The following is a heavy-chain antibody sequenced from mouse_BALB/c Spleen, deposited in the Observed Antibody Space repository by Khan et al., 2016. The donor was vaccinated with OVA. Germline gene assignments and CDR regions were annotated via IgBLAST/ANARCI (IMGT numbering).Heavy chain of an antibody. CDR1: GYTFTDYV. CDR3: ARSDYGSSYFDY. D-gene: IGHD1-1*01. Sequence: QVQLKQSGPELVKPGASVKMSCKASGYTFTDYVISWVKQRTGQGLEWIGEIYPGSGSTYYNEKFKGKATLTADKSSNTAYMQLSSLTSEDSAFYFCARSDYGSSYFDYWGQGTTLTVSA. J-gene: IGHJ2*01. V-gene: IGHV1-77*01. CDR2: IYPGSGST.